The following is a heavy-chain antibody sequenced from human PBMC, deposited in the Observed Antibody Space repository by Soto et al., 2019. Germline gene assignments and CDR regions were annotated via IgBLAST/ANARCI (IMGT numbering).Heavy chain of an antibody. CDR2: INSDGSST. CDR1: GFTLSSYW. CDR3: ARESATAAPGFDY. J-gene: IGHJ4*02. Sequence: GGSLRLSCAASGFTLSSYWMHWVRQAPGKGLVWVSRINSDGSSTSYADSVKGRFTISRDNAKNTLYLQMNSLRAEDTAVYYCARESATAAPGFDYWGQGTLVTVSS. V-gene: IGHV3-74*01. D-gene: IGHD2-15*01.